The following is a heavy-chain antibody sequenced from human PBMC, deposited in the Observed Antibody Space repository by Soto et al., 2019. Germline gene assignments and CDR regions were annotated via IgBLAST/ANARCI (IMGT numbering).Heavy chain of an antibody. D-gene: IGHD3-22*01. V-gene: IGHV4-39*01. CDR1: GGSISSSSYY. J-gene: IGHJ4*02. Sequence: SETLSLTXTVSGGSISSSSYYWGWIRQPPGKGLEWIGSMYYSGSTYYNPSLKSRVTISVDTSKSQFSLKLSSVTAADTAVYYCATDSSGYYYFDYWGQGTLVTVSS. CDR2: MYYSGST. CDR3: ATDSSGYYYFDY.